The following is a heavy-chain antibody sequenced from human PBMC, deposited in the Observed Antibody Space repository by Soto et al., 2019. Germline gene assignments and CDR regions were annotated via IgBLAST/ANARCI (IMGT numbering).Heavy chain of an antibody. D-gene: IGHD1-20*01. Sequence: QVQLQESGPGLVKPSQTLSLACTVSGGSIDTRDYYWSWIRQQPGKGLEWIGYIFHSGDTYYNPFLTSRLAFSVDTSKNQFSLRLTSVTVADTAMYFCARHPRITRGWHFDLWGRGTLVTVSS. CDR2: IFHSGDT. CDR1: GGSIDTRDYY. V-gene: IGHV4-31*02. J-gene: IGHJ2*01. CDR3: ARHPRITRGWHFDL.